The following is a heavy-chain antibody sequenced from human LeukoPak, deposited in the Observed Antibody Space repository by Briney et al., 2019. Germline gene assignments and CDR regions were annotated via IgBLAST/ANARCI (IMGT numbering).Heavy chain of an antibody. D-gene: IGHD4-23*01. CDR1: GGSISSYY. Sequence: SETLSLTCTVSGGSISSYYWSWIRQPPGEGLEWIGYIYYSGSTNYNPSLKSRVTISVDTSKNQFSLKLSSVTAADTAVYYCARGLYGGMRDYRGQGTLVTVSS. J-gene: IGHJ4*02. CDR3: ARGLYGGMRDY. CDR2: IYYSGST. V-gene: IGHV4-59*08.